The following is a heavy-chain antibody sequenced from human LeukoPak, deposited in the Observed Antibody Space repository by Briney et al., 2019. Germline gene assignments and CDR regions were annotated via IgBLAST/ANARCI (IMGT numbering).Heavy chain of an antibody. CDR1: GFTFSSYA. CDR3: AKSYYYGSGSYYNGAPFDY. Sequence: GGSLRLSCAASGFTFSSYAMSWVRQAPGRGLEWVSAISGSGGSTYYADSVKGRFTISRDNSKNTLYLQVNSLRAEDTAVYYCAKSYYYGSGSYYNGAPFDYWGQGTLVTVSS. J-gene: IGHJ4*02. V-gene: IGHV3-23*01. D-gene: IGHD3-10*01. CDR2: ISGSGGST.